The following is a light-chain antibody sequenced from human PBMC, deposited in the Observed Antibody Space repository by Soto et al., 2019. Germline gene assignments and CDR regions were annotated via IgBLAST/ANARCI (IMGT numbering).Light chain of an antibody. CDR2: EVN. CDR3: SSYTSSSTLV. V-gene: IGLV2-14*01. CDR1: SSDVGGYNY. J-gene: IGLJ1*01. Sequence: QSALAQPASVSGSPGQSITISCTGASSDVGGYNYVSWYQQHPGKAPKLMIYEVNNRPSGVSNRFSGSKSGNTASLTISGLQADDEADYYCSSYTSSSTLVCGTGTKLTVL.